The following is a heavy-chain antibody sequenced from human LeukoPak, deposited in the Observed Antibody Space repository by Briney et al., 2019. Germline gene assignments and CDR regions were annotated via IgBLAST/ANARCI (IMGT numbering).Heavy chain of an antibody. CDR3: AKSGYNRFDY. J-gene: IGHJ4*02. CDR2: ISGNGGRT. CDR1: GFTFSSYG. Sequence: GGTLRLSCAASGFTFSSYGMSWVRQAPGKGLEWVSAISGNGGRTYYADSVKGRFTISRDNSKNTLYLQMNSLRAEDTAVYYCAKSGYNRFDYWGQGTLVTVSS. D-gene: IGHD5-24*01. V-gene: IGHV3-23*01.